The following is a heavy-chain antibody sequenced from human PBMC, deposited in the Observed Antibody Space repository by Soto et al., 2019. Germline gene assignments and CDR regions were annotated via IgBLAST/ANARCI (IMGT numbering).Heavy chain of an antibody. CDR1: GGSISSGGYY. V-gene: IGHV4-31*03. D-gene: IGHD3-10*01. CDR2: IYYSGST. J-gene: IGHJ3*02. CDR3: ARGYGSGSPDAFDI. Sequence: SETLSLTCTVSGGSISSGGYYWSWIRQHPGKGLEWIGYIYYSGSTYYNPSPKSRVTISVDTSKNQFSLKLSSVTAADTAVYYCARGYGSGSPDAFDIWGQGTMVTVSS.